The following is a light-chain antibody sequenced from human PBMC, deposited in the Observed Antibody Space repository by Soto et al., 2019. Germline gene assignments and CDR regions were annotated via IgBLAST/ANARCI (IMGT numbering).Light chain of an antibody. J-gene: IGKJ4*01. CDR3: QQYNKWPPVT. Sequence: EIVMTQSPSTLSVSPGEGATLSCRASQSVGNNLAWYQQRPGQAPRLLIYDASSRATGVQARFSGSGSGTEFTLTITSLQSEDFAIYYCQQYNKWPPVTFGGGTKVDIK. CDR2: DAS. V-gene: IGKV3-15*01. CDR1: QSVGNN.